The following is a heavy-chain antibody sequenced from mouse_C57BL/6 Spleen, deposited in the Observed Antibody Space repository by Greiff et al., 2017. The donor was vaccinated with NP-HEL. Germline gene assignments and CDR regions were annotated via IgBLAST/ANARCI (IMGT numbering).Heavy chain of an antibody. V-gene: IGHV3-6*01. CDR1: GYSITSGYY. D-gene: IGHD1-1*01. CDR2: ISYDGST. CDR3: ERFYYGSSLDY. J-gene: IGHJ2*01. Sequence: EVQLQESGPGLVKPSQSLSLTCSVTGYSITSGYYWNWIRQFPGNKLEWMGYISYDGSTNYNPSLKNRISITRDTSKNQFFLKLNSVTTEDTATCYCERFYYGSSLDYWGQGTTLTVSS.